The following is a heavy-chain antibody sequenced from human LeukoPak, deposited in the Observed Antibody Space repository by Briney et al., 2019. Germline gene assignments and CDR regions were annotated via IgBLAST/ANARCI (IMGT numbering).Heavy chain of an antibody. CDR1: GGSISSYY. J-gene: IGHJ5*02. CDR2: IYYSGTT. V-gene: IGHV4-59*01. D-gene: IGHD2-15*01. Sequence: PSETLSLTCTVSGGSISSYYWTWIRQPPGKGLEWLGYIYYSGTTNYNPSLKSRVTISLDPSKNQFSLKLISVTAADTAVYYCARGVCSGGSCWGGWFDPWGQGTLVTVSS. CDR3: ARGVCSGGSCWGGWFDP.